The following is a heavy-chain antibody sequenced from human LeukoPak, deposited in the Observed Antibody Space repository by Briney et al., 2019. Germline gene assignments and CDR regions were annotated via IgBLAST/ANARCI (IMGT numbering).Heavy chain of an antibody. CDR3: ARSPVAGTGFDY. J-gene: IGHJ4*02. Sequence: PGGSLRLSCAASGLTFSSYGMHWVRQAPGKGLEWVALIWYDGDNKYYADSVKGRFTISRDNSKNTLYLQMNSLRAEDTAVYYCARSPVAGTGFDYWGQGTLVTVSS. V-gene: IGHV3-33*01. CDR1: GLTFSSYG. D-gene: IGHD6-19*01. CDR2: IWYDGDNK.